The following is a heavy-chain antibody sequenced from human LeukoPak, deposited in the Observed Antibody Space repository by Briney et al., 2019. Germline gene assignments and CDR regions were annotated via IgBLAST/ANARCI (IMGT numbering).Heavy chain of an antibody. Sequence: ASVTVSCKASGYTFTIYGISWVRQAPGQGLEWMGWISAYNGNTNYAQKLQGRVTMTTDTSTSTAYMELRSLRSDDTAVYYCARVITIFGVVIPPNFDYWGQGTLVTVSS. V-gene: IGHV1-18*01. CDR2: ISAYNGNT. D-gene: IGHD3-3*01. CDR1: GYTFTIYG. J-gene: IGHJ4*02. CDR3: ARVITIFGVVIPPNFDY.